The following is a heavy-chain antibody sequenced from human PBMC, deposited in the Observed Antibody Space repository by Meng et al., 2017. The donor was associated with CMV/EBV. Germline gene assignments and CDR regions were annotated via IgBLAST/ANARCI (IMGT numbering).Heavy chain of an antibody. Sequence: GGSPRLSCAASGFTFSSYSMNWVRQAPGKGLEWVSSISSSSSYIYYADSVKDRFTISRDNAKNSLYLQMNSLRAEDTAVYYCARVWGRGGYYYYGMDVWGQGTTVTVSS. J-gene: IGHJ6*02. V-gene: IGHV3-21*01. CDR2: ISSSSSYI. D-gene: IGHD7-27*01. CDR1: GFTFSSYS. CDR3: ARVWGRGGYYYYGMDV.